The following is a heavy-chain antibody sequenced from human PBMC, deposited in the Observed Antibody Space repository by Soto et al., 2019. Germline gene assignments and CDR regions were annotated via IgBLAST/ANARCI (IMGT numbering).Heavy chain of an antibody. Sequence: GGSLRLSCAASGFTFSNAWMNWVRQAPGKGLEWVGRIKSKTDGGTTDYAAPVKGRFTISRVDSKNTLYLQMNSLKTEDTAVYYCTTGSRIAVAGTKSYYYYGMDVWGQGTTVTVSS. CDR1: GFTFSNAW. D-gene: IGHD6-19*01. J-gene: IGHJ6*02. CDR3: TTGSRIAVAGTKSYYYYGMDV. CDR2: IKSKTDGGTT. V-gene: IGHV3-15*07.